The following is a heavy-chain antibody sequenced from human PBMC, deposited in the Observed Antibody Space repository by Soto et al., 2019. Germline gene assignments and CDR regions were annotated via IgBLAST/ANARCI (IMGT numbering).Heavy chain of an antibody. CDR1: GGTFSSYA. D-gene: IGHD5-18*01. CDR3: AGAATNDGNGYTADAFDI. V-gene: IGHV1-69*01. CDR2: ITPIYGPA. Sequence: QVQLVQSGAEVRKPGSSVKVSCKASGGTFSSYAISWVRQAPGQGLEWMRGITPIYGPANYAQRFRGSVTIAADDSSSTAYMGLRSRNSVDTAIYYGAGAATNDGNGYTADAFDIWRQVTKV. J-gene: IGHJ3*02.